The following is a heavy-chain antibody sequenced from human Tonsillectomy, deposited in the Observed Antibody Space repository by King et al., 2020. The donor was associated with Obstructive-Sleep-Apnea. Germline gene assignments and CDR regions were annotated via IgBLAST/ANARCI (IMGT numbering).Heavy chain of an antibody. V-gene: IGHV3-21*01. CDR2: ISSSGTYI. CDR3: ARDGGWTYSFGSGSPGNLFDP. Sequence: VQLVESGGGLVKPGGSLRLSCAASGFTFSSYSMNWVRQAPGKGLEWVSSISSSGTYIYYADSVKGRFTISRDNAKNSLYLQMNSLRAEDTAVYYCARDGGWTYSFGSGSPGNLFDPWGQGTLVTVSS. J-gene: IGHJ5*02. D-gene: IGHD3-10*01. CDR1: GFTFSSYS.